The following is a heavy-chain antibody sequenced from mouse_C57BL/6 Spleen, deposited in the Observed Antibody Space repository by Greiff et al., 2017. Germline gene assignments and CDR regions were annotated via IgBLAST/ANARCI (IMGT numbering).Heavy chain of an antibody. CDR2: IYPRSGNT. V-gene: IGHV1-81*01. J-gene: IGHJ4*01. D-gene: IGHD2-4*01. Sequence: QVQLQQSGAELARPGASVKLSCKASGYTFTSYGISWVKQRTGQGLEWIGEIYPRSGNTYYNEKFKGKATLTADKSSSTAYMELRSLTSEDSAVYFCARSGVYDYDYAMDYWGQGTSGTVSS. CDR1: GYTFTSYG. CDR3: ARSGVYDYDYAMDY.